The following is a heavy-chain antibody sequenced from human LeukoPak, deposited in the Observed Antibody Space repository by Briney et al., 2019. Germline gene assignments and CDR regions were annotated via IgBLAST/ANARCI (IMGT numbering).Heavy chain of an antibody. CDR3: ARSNSSLFDY. CDR1: GVSFSGYY. V-gene: IGHV4-34*01. D-gene: IGHD2-2*01. CDR2: INHSGST. J-gene: IGHJ4*02. Sequence: SETLSLTCAVYGVSFSGYYWSWLRQPPGKGLEWIGEINHSGSTNYNPSLKIRVTISVDTSKNQFSLKLSSVTAADTAVYYCARSNSSLFDYWGQGTLVTVSS.